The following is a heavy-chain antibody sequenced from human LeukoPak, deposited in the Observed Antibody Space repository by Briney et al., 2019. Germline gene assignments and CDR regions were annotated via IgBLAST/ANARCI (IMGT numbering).Heavy chain of an antibody. Sequence: SETLSLTCTVSGGSISGYYRSWIRQPAGQGLEWIGRIYSNGDTRYNPSLQSRVTMSVDTSKNQLSLKLGPVTAADTAVYYCARAAGAAGGQYFDYWGQGTLVTVSS. D-gene: IGHD6-13*01. CDR3: ARAAGAAGGQYFDY. V-gene: IGHV4-4*07. CDR2: IYSNGDT. CDR1: GGSISGYY. J-gene: IGHJ4*02.